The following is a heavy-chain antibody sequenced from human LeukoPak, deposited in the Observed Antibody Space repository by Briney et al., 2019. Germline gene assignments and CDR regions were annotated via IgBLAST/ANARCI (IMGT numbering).Heavy chain of an antibody. CDR2: MYHTGST. V-gene: IGHV4-39*01. D-gene: IGHD3-9*01. CDR1: GGSISSSSYF. Sequence: SETLSLTCTVSGGSISSSSYFWGWIRQPPGKGLEWSGTMYHTGSTYKNSSLESRVTMSVDTSKNQFSLRLSSVTAADTAVYYCARRWVRYFDWLSPFDYWGQGTLVTVSS. CDR3: ARRWVRYFDWLSPFDY. J-gene: IGHJ4*02.